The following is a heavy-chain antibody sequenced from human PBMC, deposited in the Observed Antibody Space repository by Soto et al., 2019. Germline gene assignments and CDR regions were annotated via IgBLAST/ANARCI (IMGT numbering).Heavy chain of an antibody. J-gene: IGHJ6*02. CDR1: GGTFSSYA. CDR2: IIPIFGTA. Sequence: SVKVSCKASGGTFSSYAISWVRQAPGHGLEWMGGIIPIFGTANYAQKFQGRVTITADKSTSTAYMELSSLRSEDTAVYYCERDNDRTMLVVVTPGSGMDVWGQGTTVTVSS. CDR3: ERDNDRTMLVVVTPGSGMDV. D-gene: IGHD3-22*01. V-gene: IGHV1-69*06.